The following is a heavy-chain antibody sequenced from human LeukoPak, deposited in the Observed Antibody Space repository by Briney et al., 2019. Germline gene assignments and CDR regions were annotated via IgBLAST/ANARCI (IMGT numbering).Heavy chain of an antibody. V-gene: IGHV3-7*01. CDR1: GFSFTTSW. J-gene: IGHJ4*02. D-gene: IGHD5-18*01. Sequence: PGGSLRLSCAASGFSFTTSWMSWVRQAPGKGLEWVASIEQDGSEKYYVDSVKGRFTTSRDNAKNSLFPQMNSLRAEDTAVYYCAKGHTSLAPGGQGALVTVSS. CDR3: AKGHTSLAP. CDR2: IEQDGSEK.